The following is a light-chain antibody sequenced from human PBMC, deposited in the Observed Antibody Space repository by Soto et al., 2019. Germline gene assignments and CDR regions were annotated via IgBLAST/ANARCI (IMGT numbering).Light chain of an antibody. V-gene: IGLV2-14*01. CDR1: SSDVGGYDF. Sequence: QSALTQPAFVSGSPGQSITISCTGTSSDVGGYDFVSWYQQHPHKAPKLIIYEVNNRPSGVSNRFSGSKSGNTASLTISGLQAEDEADYYCSSWTSSTTQVLGGGTKVTVL. J-gene: IGLJ3*02. CDR2: EVN. CDR3: SSWTSSTTQV.